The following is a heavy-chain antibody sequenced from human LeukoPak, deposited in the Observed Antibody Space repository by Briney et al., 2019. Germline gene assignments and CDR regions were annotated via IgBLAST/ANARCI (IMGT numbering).Heavy chain of an antibody. Sequence: GGSLRLSCAASGFNFRSYGMHWVRQAPGKGLEWVAVISYDGTEKYYTDSVKGRFNISRDNSKNRVYLQMDSLRLEDTAVYFCIRDKPWQQFIFDYWGQGTLVTVSS. CDR2: ISYDGTEK. CDR3: IRDKPWQQFIFDY. D-gene: IGHD6-13*01. CDR1: GFNFRSYG. V-gene: IGHV3-30*19. J-gene: IGHJ4*02.